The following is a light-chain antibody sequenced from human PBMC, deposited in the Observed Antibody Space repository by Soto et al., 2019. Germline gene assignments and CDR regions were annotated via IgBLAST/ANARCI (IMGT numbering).Light chain of an antibody. Sequence: EIVLTQSPATLPLSPGEIATLSCRASQSVSSYLAWYQQKPGQAPRLLIYDASNRATGIPARFSGSGSGTDFALSICGIEPVGCAVSYCQQRSKCLTFGGGTKVEIK. CDR3: QQRSKCLT. CDR1: QSVSSY. CDR2: DAS. J-gene: IGKJ4*01. V-gene: IGKV3-11*01.